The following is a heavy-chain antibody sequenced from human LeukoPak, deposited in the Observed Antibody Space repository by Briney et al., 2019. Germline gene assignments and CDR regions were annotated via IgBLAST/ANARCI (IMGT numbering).Heavy chain of an antibody. V-gene: IGHV4-4*02. J-gene: IGHJ4*02. CDR3: ARLRRSRLAEFDY. Sequence: PSGTLSRTCAVSGGSISSSNWWSWIRQPPGKGLEWIGEIYHSGSTNYNPSLKSRVTISVDKSKTQFSLKLSSLTAADTAVYYCARLRRSRLAEFDYWGQGTLVTVSS. CDR1: GGSISSSNW. D-gene: IGHD3-3*02. CDR2: IYHSGST.